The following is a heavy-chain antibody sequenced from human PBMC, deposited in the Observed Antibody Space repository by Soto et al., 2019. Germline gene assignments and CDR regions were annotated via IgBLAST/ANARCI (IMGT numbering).Heavy chain of an antibody. CDR3: ARAYSSSWDGLFDY. D-gene: IGHD6-13*01. Sequence: QVQLVQSGAEVKKPGSSVKVSCKASGGTFSSYTISWVRQAPGQGLEWMGRIIPTLGIANYAQKFQGRVTITADKSTSTAYMELSSLRSEDTAVYYCARAYSSSWDGLFDYWGQGTLVTVSS. CDR2: IIPTLGIA. CDR1: GGTFSSYT. V-gene: IGHV1-69*02. J-gene: IGHJ4*02.